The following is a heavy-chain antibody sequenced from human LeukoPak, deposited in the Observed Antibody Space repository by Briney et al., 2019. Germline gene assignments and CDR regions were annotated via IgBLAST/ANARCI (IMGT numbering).Heavy chain of an antibody. CDR2: ISSSSSYI. V-gene: IGHV3-21*01. D-gene: IGHD6-13*01. CDR1: GFTFSSYS. Sequence: KSGGSLRLSCAASGFTFSSYSMNWVRQAPGKGLEWVSSISSSSSYIYYAESGKGRFTISRDNAKNSLYLQMNSLIAEDTAVYYCARVRHSSSWTPFDYWGQGTLVTVSS. CDR3: ARVRHSSSWTPFDY. J-gene: IGHJ4*02.